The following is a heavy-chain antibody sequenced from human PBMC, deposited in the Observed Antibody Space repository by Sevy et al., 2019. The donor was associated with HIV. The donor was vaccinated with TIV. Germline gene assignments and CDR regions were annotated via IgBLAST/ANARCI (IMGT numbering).Heavy chain of an antibody. D-gene: IGHD2-15*01. CDR3: ARGGILVEGDDRTTPFDF. J-gene: IGHJ4*02. V-gene: IGHV3-30-3*01. CDR1: GFTFNTYS. Sequence: GGSLRLSCSVSGFTFNTYSFHWVRQDPGMGLEWVSVISSDGVNKYYADSVRGRFTISRDNSKSTLYLQMNNLRAGDTGVYYCARGGILVEGDDRTTPFDFWGQGTLVTVSS. CDR2: ISSDGVNK.